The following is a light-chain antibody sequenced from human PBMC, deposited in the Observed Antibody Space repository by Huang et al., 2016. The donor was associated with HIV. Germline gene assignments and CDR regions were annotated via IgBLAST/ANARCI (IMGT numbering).Light chain of an antibody. CDR2: GAS. V-gene: IGKV3-20*01. J-gene: IGKJ1*01. CDR3: QQYGSSPKT. CDR1: QSVKNNY. Sequence: EIVLTQSPGTLSLSPGERATLSCSASQSVKNNYLAWYQQKPGNAPRLLSYGASSRATGIPDRFSGSGSGTDFTLTISRLEPEDFAVFYCQQYGSSPKTFGQGTKVEI.